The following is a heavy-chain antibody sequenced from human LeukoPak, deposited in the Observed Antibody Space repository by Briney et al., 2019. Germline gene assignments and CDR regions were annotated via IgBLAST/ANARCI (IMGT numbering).Heavy chain of an antibody. Sequence: PGGSLRLSCTASGFTFGDYAMSWVRQAPGKGLEWVGFIRSKAYGGTTEYAASVKGRFTILRDDSKSIAYLQMNSLKTEDTAVYYCTRIFDYYGSGSYYNYYYYGMDVWGQGTTVTVSS. D-gene: IGHD3-10*01. CDR1: GFTFGDYA. V-gene: IGHV3-49*04. J-gene: IGHJ6*02. CDR2: IRSKAYGGTT. CDR3: TRIFDYYGSGSYYNYYYYGMDV.